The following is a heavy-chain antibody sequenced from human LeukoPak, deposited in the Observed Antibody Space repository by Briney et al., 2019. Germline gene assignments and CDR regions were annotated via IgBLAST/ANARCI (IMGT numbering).Heavy chain of an antibody. CDR3: ARDKGHHRIAVAGIDY. CDR1: GLTFSTYA. D-gene: IGHD6-19*01. Sequence: PGGSLRLSCVVSGLTFSTYAMHWVRQAPGKGLEWVAVISYDGSNKYYADSVKGRFTISRDNSKNTLYLQMNSLRAEDTAVYYCARDKGHHRIAVAGIDYWGQGTLVTVSS. J-gene: IGHJ4*02. V-gene: IGHV3-30-3*01. CDR2: ISYDGSNK.